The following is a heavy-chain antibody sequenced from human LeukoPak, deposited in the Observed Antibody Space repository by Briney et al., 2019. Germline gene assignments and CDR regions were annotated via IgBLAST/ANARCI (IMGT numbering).Heavy chain of an antibody. Sequence: SETLSLTCAVYGGSFSGYYWSWIRQPPGKGLEWIGEINHSGSTNYNPSLKSRVTISVDTSKNQFSLKLSSVTAADTAVYYCARVFQEWFGELSYFDYWGQGTLVTVSS. V-gene: IGHV4-34*01. D-gene: IGHD3-10*01. J-gene: IGHJ4*02. CDR3: ARVFQEWFGELSYFDY. CDR1: GGSFSGYY. CDR2: INHSGST.